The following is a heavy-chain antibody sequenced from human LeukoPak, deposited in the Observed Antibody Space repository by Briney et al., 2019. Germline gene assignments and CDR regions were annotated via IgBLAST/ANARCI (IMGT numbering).Heavy chain of an antibody. CDR3: ARGQYYYDSSGYYYVDY. CDR1: GGSISSYY. CDR2: IYYSGST. J-gene: IGHJ4*02. D-gene: IGHD3-22*01. V-gene: IGHV4-59*01. Sequence: SETLSLTCTVSGGSISSYYWSWIRQPPGKGLEWLGYIYYSGSTNYNPSLKSRVTISVDTSKNQFSLKLSSVTAADTAVYYCARGQYYYDSSGYYYVDYWGQGTLVTVSS.